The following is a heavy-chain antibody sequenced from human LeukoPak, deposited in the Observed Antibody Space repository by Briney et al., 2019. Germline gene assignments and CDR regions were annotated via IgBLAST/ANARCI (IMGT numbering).Heavy chain of an antibody. CDR2: MNPNSGNT. Sequence: ASVKVSCKASGYTFTSYDINWVRQATGQGLEWMGWMNPNSGNTGYAQKFQGRVTMTRNTSISTAYMELSSLRSEDTAVYYCARPLEATVTVPFDYWGQGTLVTVSS. CDR1: GYTFTSYD. D-gene: IGHD4-17*01. V-gene: IGHV1-8*01. J-gene: IGHJ4*02. CDR3: ARPLEATVTVPFDY.